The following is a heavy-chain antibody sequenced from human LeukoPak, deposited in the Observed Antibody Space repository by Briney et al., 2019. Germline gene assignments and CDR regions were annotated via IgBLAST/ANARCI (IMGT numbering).Heavy chain of an antibody. Sequence: AGGSLRLSCEASGFTFSSYAMSWVRQAPGKGLEWVSTISGSGGSTYYADSVKGRFTISRDNSKNTLYLQMNSLRAEDTAVYYCAKLWHGYNYGCFGRWGQGTLVTVSS. D-gene: IGHD5-18*01. J-gene: IGHJ4*02. V-gene: IGHV3-23*01. CDR1: GFTFSSYA. CDR3: AKLWHGYNYGCFGR. CDR2: ISGSGGST.